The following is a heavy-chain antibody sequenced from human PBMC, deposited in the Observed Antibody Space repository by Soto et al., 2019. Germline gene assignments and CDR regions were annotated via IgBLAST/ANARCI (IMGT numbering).Heavy chain of an antibody. CDR2: INHSGST. J-gene: IGHJ4*02. CDR3: AKVYNWNYSL. Sequence: SETLSLTCAVXGGSFSGYYWSWIRQPPGKGLEWIGEINHSGSTNYNPSLKSRVTISVDTSKNQFSLKLSSVTAADTAVYYCAKVYNWNYSLWGQGTLVTVSS. V-gene: IGHV4-34*09. D-gene: IGHD1-1*01. CDR1: GGSFSGYY.